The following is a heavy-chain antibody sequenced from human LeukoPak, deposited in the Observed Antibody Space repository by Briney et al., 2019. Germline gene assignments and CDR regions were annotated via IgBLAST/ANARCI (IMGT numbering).Heavy chain of an antibody. CDR2: IYTSGST. CDR1: GGSISSYY. J-gene: IGHJ4*02. V-gene: IGHV4-4*07. CDR3: ARENSGSYREFDY. Sequence: SETLSLTCTVSGGSISSYYRSWIRQPAGKGLEWIGRIYTSGSTNYNASLKSRVSMSVDTSKNQFSLKLSPVTAADTAVFYCARENSGSYREFDYWGQGTLVTVSS. D-gene: IGHD1-26*01.